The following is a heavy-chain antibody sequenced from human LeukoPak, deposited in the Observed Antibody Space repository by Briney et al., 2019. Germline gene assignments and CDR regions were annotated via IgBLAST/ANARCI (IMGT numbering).Heavy chain of an antibody. J-gene: IGHJ4*02. CDR3: SREDYFGSGSPAY. CDR2: IKQDGSEK. Sequence: PGGSLRLSCAAPGFTFSTYWMSWVRQAPGKGLEWVANIKQDGSEKHYVDSVKGRFTISRDNTNNSLLLQMDSLRAEDTAFYYCSREDYFGSGSPAYWGQGTLVTVSS. V-gene: IGHV3-7*01. CDR1: GFTFSTYW. D-gene: IGHD3-10*01.